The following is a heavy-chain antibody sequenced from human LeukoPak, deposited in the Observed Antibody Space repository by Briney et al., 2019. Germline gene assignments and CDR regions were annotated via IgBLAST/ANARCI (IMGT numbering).Heavy chain of an antibody. D-gene: IGHD1-1*01. CDR3: ARGPPRGKYYYMDV. V-gene: IGHV3-13*01. Sequence: PGGSLRLSCAASGFTFSSFDMHWVRQPTGRGLEWVSTIGTASDTYYPGSVEGRFTLSRDNAKNSLYLQMNSLTAGATAVYYCARGPPRGKYYYMDVWGKGTTVTVSS. J-gene: IGHJ6*03. CDR2: IGTASDT. CDR1: GFTFSSFD.